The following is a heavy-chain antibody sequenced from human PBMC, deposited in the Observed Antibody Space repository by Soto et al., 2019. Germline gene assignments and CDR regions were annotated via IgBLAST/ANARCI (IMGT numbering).Heavy chain of an antibody. CDR3: ARHNYGSGSTYFDY. CDR1: GGSISSSSYY. CDR2: IYYSGST. Sequence: PSETLSLTCTVSGGSISSSSYYWGWIRQPPGKGLEWIGSIYYSGSTNYNPSLKSRVTISLDTSKNQFSLKLSSVTAADTAVYYCARHNYGSGSTYFDYWGQGTLVTVSS. V-gene: IGHV4-39*01. D-gene: IGHD3-10*01. J-gene: IGHJ4*02.